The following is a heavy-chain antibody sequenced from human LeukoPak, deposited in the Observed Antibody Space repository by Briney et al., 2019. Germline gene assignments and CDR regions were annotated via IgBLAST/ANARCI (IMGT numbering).Heavy chain of an antibody. CDR1: GDSINSLDL. J-gene: IGHJ4*02. V-gene: IGHV4-4*02. CDR3: AGLVGRYSSGLYYYYFDY. D-gene: IGHD3-22*01. CDR2: MYLSGTT. Sequence: SETLSLTCTVSGDSINSLDLRSWVRQPPGKGLEWIGEMYLSGTTHSNPSVKSRVTISIDKSKNQFFLNLSSVTAADTAVYYCAGLVGRYSSGLYYYYFDYWGQGTLVTVSS.